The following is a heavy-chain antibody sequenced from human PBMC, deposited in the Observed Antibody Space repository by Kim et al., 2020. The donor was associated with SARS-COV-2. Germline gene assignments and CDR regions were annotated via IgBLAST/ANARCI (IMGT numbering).Heavy chain of an antibody. V-gene: IGHV3-66*01. CDR3: ARDPYAFDI. CDR2: GSK. Sequence: GSKKYADSVKGKFTISRDNSKNTLYLQMNSLGAEDTAVYYCARDPYAFDIWGQGTMVTVSS. J-gene: IGHJ3*02.